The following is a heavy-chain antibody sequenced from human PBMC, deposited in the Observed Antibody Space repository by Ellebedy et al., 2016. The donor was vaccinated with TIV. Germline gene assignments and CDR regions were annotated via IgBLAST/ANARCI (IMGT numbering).Heavy chain of an antibody. Sequence: MPSETLSLTCAVSGGSISSDDNWWSWVRQPPGKGLEWMGEIFHSGDTHYSPSLKGRVTMSVDKSQNQFSLKVNSVTAADTAVYYCARMGGYDRSPNWGQGTPVTVSS. CDR3: ARMGGYDRSPN. V-gene: IGHV4-4*02. J-gene: IGHJ4*02. D-gene: IGHD5-12*01. CDR2: IFHSGDT. CDR1: GGSISSDDNW.